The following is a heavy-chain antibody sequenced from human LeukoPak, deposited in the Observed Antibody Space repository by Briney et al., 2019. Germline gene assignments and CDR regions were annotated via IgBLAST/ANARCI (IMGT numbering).Heavy chain of an antibody. CDR1: GFTFSSYS. CDR3: ARDSVMTTATTGAFDI. J-gene: IGHJ3*02. Sequence: GGSLRLSCAASGFTFSSYSMNWVRQAPGKGLEWVSYISSSSSTIYYADSVKGRFTISRDNAKNSLYLQMNSLRAEDTAVYYCARDSVMTTATTGAFDIWGQGTMVTVSS. V-gene: IGHV3-48*04. CDR2: ISSSSSTI. D-gene: IGHD4-17*01.